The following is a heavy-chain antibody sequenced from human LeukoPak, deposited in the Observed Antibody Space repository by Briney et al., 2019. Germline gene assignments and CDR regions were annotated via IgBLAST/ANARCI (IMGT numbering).Heavy chain of an antibody. D-gene: IGHD2-2*01. V-gene: IGHV3-48*03. CDR1: GFTFSSYE. CDR3: AREGGGYCSSTSCPGGSTATDYYYGMDV. CDR2: ISSSGSTI. Sequence: GGSLRLSCAASGFTFSSYEMNWVRQAPGKGLEWVSYISSSGSTIYYADSVKGRFTIPRDNAKNSLYLQMNSLRAEDTAVYYCAREGGGYCSSTSCPGGSTATDYYYGMDVWGQGTTVTVSS. J-gene: IGHJ6*02.